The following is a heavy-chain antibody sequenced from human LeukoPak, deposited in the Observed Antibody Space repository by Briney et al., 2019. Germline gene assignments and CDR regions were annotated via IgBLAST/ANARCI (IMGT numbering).Heavy chain of an antibody. CDR3: ASGDGVFDY. CDR2: ISYDGSNK. CDR1: GFTFSSYG. D-gene: IGHD3-10*01. V-gene: IGHV3-30*03. J-gene: IGHJ4*02. Sequence: GRSLRLSCAASGFTFSSYGMHWVRQAPGKGLEWVAVISYDGSNKYYADSVKGRFTISRDNSKNTLYLQMNSLRAEDTAVYHCASGDGVFDYWGQGTLVTVSS.